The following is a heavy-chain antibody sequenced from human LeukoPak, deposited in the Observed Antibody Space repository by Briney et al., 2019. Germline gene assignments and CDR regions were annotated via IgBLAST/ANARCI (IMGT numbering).Heavy chain of an antibody. CDR1: GFTFSSYA. J-gene: IGHJ4*02. D-gene: IGHD3-3*01. Sequence: GGSLRPSCAASGFTFSSYAMSGVRQAPGKGLDWVGWVSGGGGSTYYVDTVPGRFTTSRDKSKNTMYAQMNSPRAEDTAVYYCAKDLSYYDHGSPPGFDYWGQGTLVTVSS. CDR2: VSGGGGST. V-gene: IGHV3-23*01. CDR3: AKDLSYYDHGSPPGFDY.